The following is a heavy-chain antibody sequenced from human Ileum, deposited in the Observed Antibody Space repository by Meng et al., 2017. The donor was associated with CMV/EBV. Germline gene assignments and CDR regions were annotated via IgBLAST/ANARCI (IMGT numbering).Heavy chain of an antibody. D-gene: IGHD3-10*01. CDR3: AREGVDGPAPGNY. V-gene: IGHV1-2*02. CDR1: GYTFTGYY. J-gene: IGHJ4*02. Sequence: ASVKVSCKASGYTFTGYYMHWVRQAPGQGLEWMGWINPNSGSTNYEQKFQGRVTMTRDTSISTAYMELSRLRSDDTAVYYCAREGVDGPAPGNYWGQGTLVTVSS. CDR2: INPNSGST.